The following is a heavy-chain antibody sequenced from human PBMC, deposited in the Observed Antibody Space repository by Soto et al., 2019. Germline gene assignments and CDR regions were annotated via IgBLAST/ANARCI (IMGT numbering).Heavy chain of an antibody. CDR3: AKVGEPVDYYGSGSPDP. D-gene: IGHD3-10*01. CDR1: GFTFSSYG. Sequence: GGSLRLSCAASGFTFSSYGMHWVRQAPGKGLEWVAVISYDGSNKYYADSVKGRFTISRDNSKNTLYLQMNSLRAEDTAVYYCAKVGEPVDYYGSGSPDPWGQGTLVTVSS. CDR2: ISYDGSNK. V-gene: IGHV3-30*18. J-gene: IGHJ5*02.